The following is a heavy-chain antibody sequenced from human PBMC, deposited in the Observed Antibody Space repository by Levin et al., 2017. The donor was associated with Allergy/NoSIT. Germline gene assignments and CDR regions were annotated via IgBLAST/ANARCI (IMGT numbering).Heavy chain of an antibody. J-gene: IGHJ3*02. CDR1: GGSISSYY. Sequence: SETLSLTCTVSGGSISSYYWSWIRQPPGKGLEWIGYMYYSGSTNYNPSLKSRVTVSVDTSKNQFSLKLSSVTAADTAVYYCARGSMVAARWVFAFDIWGQGTMVTVSS. CDR3: ARGSMVAARWVFAFDI. V-gene: IGHV4-59*01. CDR2: MYYSGST. D-gene: IGHD4/OR15-4a*01.